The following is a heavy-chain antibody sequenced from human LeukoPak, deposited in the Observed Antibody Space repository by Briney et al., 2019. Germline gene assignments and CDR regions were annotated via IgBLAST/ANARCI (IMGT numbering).Heavy chain of an antibody. CDR3: ARQRRAGYNRGLFVY. CDR2: IYPGDSDT. D-gene: IGHD5-24*01. CDR1: GYSFTSYW. J-gene: IGHJ4*02. Sequence: GESLKISCKGSGYSFTSYWIGWVRQMPGKGLEWMGIIYPGDSDTRYSPSFQGQVTISADKSISTAYLQWSSLKASDTAMYYCARQRRAGYNRGLFVYWGQGTLVTVSS. V-gene: IGHV5-51*01.